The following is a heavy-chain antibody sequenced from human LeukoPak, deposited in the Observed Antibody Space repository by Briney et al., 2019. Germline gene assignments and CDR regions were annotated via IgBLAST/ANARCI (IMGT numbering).Heavy chain of an antibody. J-gene: IGHJ3*01. Sequence: AASVKVSCKASGYTFTDYYMHWVRQAPGQGLEWMGRFDPYNGGISYAQKFQGRVTITRDTSVSTDYMELSSLTSDDTAMYCCAGGGGSYGDVWGQGTMVAVSS. D-gene: IGHD1-26*01. CDR1: GYTFTDYY. V-gene: IGHV1-2*06. CDR2: FDPYNGGI. CDR3: AGGGGSYGDV.